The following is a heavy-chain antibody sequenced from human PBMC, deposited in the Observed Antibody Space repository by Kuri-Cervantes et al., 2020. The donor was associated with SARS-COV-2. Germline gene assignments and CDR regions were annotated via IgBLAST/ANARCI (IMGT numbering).Heavy chain of an antibody. CDR3: ARDALHYDFWSGPYFDY. D-gene: IGHD3-3*01. V-gene: IGHV1-46*01. CDR1: GYTFTSYY. J-gene: IGHJ4*02. Sequence: ASVKVSCKASGYTFTSYYMHWVRQAPGQGLEWMGIINPSGGNTSYAQKFQGRVTMTRDTSTSTVYMELSSLRSEDTAVYYCARDALHYDFWSGPYFDYWGQGTLVTVSS. CDR2: INPSGGNT.